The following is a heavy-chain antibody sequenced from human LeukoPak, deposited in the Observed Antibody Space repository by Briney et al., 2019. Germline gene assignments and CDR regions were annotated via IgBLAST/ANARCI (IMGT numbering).Heavy chain of an antibody. J-gene: IGHJ2*01. CDR3: ARVAYYESYWYFDL. Sequence: PSETLSLTCTVSGGSIISYYWSWIRQPPGKGLEWIGYIYYTWSTKYNPSRHSRVTISVDMSDNQFSLKLSSVTAADTAVYYCARVAYYESYWYFDLWGRGTLVTVSS. CDR1: GGSIISYY. D-gene: IGHD3-22*01. CDR2: IYYTWST. V-gene: IGHV4-59*01.